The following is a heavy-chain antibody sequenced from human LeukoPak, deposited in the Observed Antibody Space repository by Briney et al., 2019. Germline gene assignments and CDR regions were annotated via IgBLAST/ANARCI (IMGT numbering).Heavy chain of an antibody. CDR1: GGSISTYY. CDR3: AKGGAARLHFQN. J-gene: IGHJ1*01. Sequence: SSETLSLTCTVSGGSISTYYWNWIRQPPGKGLEWIGYIYHSGSTNYNPSLQSRVTISVDTSKNQFSLNLNSVTAADTAVYYCAKGGAARLHFQNWGQGTLVTVSS. V-gene: IGHV4-59*01. D-gene: IGHD6-6*01. CDR2: IYHSGST.